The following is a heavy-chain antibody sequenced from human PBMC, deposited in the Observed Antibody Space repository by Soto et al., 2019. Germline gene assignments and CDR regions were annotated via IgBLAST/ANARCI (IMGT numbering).Heavy chain of an antibody. CDR1: GFTFSTYG. J-gene: IGHJ4*02. V-gene: IGHV3-30*18. Sequence: GSLRLSCAASGFTFSTYGMHWVRQAPGKGLEWVAVISYDGNNKYYADSVKGRFTISRDNSKNTLYLQMSSLRAEVTAVYYCAKSVYNWNDGFFDYWGQGTLVTVSS. CDR3: AKSVYNWNDGFFDY. D-gene: IGHD1-1*01. CDR2: ISYDGNNK.